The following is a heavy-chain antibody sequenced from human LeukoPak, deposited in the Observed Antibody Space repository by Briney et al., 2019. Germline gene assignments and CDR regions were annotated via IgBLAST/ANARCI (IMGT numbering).Heavy chain of an antibody. CDR2: IIPIFGTA. CDR3: ARGEIVAVAGTTGGYYYYGMDV. J-gene: IGHJ6*04. CDR1: GGTFSSYA. D-gene: IGHD6-19*01. Sequence: ASVKVSCKASGGTFSSYAISWVRQAPGQGLEWMGGIIPIFGTANYAQKFRGRVTITADESTSTAYMELSSLRSEDTAVYYCARGEIVAVAGTTGGYYYYGMDVWGKGTTVTVSS. V-gene: IGHV1-69*01.